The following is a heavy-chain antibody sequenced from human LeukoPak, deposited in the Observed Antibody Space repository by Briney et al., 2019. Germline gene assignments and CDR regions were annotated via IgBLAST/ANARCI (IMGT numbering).Heavy chain of an antibody. D-gene: IGHD6-19*01. V-gene: IGHV3-21*01. Sequence: GVSLRLSCIASGFTFRDSALSWVRQAPGKGLEGVSSISSSSSYIYYADSVKGRLTISRDNAKNSLYLQMNSLRAEDTAVYYCARGLSAVAGPEAYWGQGTLVTVSS. CDR3: ARGLSAVAGPEAY. CDR1: GFTFRDSA. CDR2: ISSSSSYI. J-gene: IGHJ4*02.